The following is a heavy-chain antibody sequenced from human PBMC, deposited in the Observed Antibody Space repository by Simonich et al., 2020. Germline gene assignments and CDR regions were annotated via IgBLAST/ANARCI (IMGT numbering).Heavy chain of an antibody. J-gene: IGHJ6*02. CDR1: GFTFSSYE. V-gene: IGHV3-48*03. D-gene: IGHD6-6*01. CDR2: ISSSGSTI. CDR3: ARDFRLQLVEIGTYYYYGMDV. Sequence: EVQLVESGGGLVQPGGSLRLSCAASGFTFSSYEMNWVRQAPGKGLEWVSYISSSGSTIYYADSVKGRFTISRENAKNSLYLQMNSLRAEDTAVYYCARDFRLQLVEIGTYYYYGMDVCGQGTTVTVSS.